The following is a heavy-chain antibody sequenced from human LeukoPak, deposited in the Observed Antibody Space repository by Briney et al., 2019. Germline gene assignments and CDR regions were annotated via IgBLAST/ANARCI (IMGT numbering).Heavy chain of an antibody. J-gene: IGHJ4*02. CDR2: INHSGST. D-gene: IGHD4-17*01. CDR3: ARVYGATPYYFDC. Sequence: SETLSLTCAVYGGSFSGYYWSWIRQPPGKGLEWIGEINHSGSTNYNPSLKSRVTISVDTSKNQFSLKLSSVTAADTAVYYCARVYGATPYYFDCWGQGTLVTVSS. V-gene: IGHV4-34*01. CDR1: GGSFSGYY.